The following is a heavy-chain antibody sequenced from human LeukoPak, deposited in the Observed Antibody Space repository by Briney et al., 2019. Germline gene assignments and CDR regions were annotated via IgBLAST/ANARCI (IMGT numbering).Heavy chain of an antibody. J-gene: IGHJ4*02. V-gene: IGHV5-51*01. Sequence: GESLKISCKGSGYSFTSYWIGWVRQVPGKGLEWMGIIYPGDSDTRYSPSFRGQVTISADKSISTAYLQWSSLKASDTAMYYCAKVRAAAGTEVHYWGQGTLVTVSS. D-gene: IGHD6-13*01. CDR2: IYPGDSDT. CDR1: GYSFTSYW. CDR3: AKVRAAAGTEVHY.